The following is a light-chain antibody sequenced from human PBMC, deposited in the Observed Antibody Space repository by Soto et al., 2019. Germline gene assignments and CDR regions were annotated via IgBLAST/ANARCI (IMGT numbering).Light chain of an antibody. V-gene: IGLV1-51*01. CDR2: DTD. CDR3: AAWDSGLSAVV. J-gene: IGLJ3*02. Sequence: QSVLTQPPSVSAAPGQKVAISCSGSTSNIGNKYVSWYQQLPEKAPKLLIYDTDKRPSGIPDRFSGSKSGTSATLGITGLQTGDEAEYYCAAWDSGLSAVVFGGGTKVTVL. CDR1: TSNIGNKY.